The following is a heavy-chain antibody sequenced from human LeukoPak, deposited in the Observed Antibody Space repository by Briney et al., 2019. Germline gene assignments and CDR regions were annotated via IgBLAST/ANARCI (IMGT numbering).Heavy chain of an antibody. Sequence: GGCLRLSCAASGFTFSSYEMNWVRQAPGKGLEGVSYISSGSTIYDADSVKGRFTISRDNAKNSLYLQMNSLRAEDTAVYYCARESIAVAGAPFDYWGQGTLVTVSS. D-gene: IGHD6-19*01. J-gene: IGHJ4*02. CDR1: GFTFSSYE. V-gene: IGHV3-48*03. CDR2: ISSGSTI. CDR3: ARESIAVAGAPFDY.